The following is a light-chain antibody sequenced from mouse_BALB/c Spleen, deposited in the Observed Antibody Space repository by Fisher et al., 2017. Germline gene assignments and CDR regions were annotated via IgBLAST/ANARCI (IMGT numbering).Light chain of an antibody. CDR1: SSVSY. Sequence: IVITQTPAIMSASPGEKVTMTCSASSSVSYMHWYQQKSGTSPKRWIYDTSKLASGVPARFSGSGSGTSYSLTISSVEAEDAATYYCQQWSGYPYTFGGGTKLEIK. CDR3: QQWSGYPYT. V-gene: IGKV4-59*01. J-gene: IGKJ2*01. CDR2: DTS.